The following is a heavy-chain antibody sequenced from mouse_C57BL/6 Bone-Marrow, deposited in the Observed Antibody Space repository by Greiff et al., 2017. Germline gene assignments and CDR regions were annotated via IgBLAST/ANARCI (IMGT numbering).Heavy chain of an antibody. CDR3: TGVLLRYWFAY. Sequence: EVQLVESGAELVRPGPSVKLSCTASGFNIKDDYMHWVKQRPEQGLEWIGLIEPENGDTEDASQFHGKDTITADTSSNTAYLQLSSLTSEDTAVEYCTGVLLRYWFAYWGQGTLVTVSA. J-gene: IGHJ3*01. D-gene: IGHD1-1*01. CDR2: IEPENGDT. V-gene: IGHV14-4*01. CDR1: GFNIKDDY.